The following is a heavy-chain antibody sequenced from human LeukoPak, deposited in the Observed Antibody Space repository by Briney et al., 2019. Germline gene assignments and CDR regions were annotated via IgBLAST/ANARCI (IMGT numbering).Heavy chain of an antibody. D-gene: IGHD3-16*01. CDR3: ARDGGAPDY. Sequence: GGSLRLSCAASGFTFSTYGMHWVRQAPGEGLEWVAVIWYDGSNIFYSDSVKGRFTISRDNSKNTLYLQMNSLRAEDTAVYYCARDGGAPDYWGQGTLVTVSS. J-gene: IGHJ4*02. CDR2: IWYDGSNI. CDR1: GFTFSTYG. V-gene: IGHV3-33*01.